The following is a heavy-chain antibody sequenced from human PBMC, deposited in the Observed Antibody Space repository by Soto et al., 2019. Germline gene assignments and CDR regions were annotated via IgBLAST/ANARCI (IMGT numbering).Heavy chain of an antibody. CDR3: ASGPDYIDGWRTFDL. D-gene: IGHD6-19*01. CDR1: DDSFRGAEYY. CDR2: TYYNGDT. V-gene: IGHV4-61*08. Sequence: SETLSLTCTVSDDSFRGAEYYWSWIRQPLGKGPEWIGYTYYNGDTKYNPALRSRVTMSEDTSKNQFSLRLSSVTAADTAVYFCASGPDYIDGWRTFDLWGRGSLVTVYS. J-gene: IGHJ1*01.